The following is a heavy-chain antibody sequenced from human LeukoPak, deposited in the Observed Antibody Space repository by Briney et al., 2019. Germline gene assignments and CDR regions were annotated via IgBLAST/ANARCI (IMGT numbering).Heavy chain of an antibody. D-gene: IGHD1-26*01. CDR2: IWSDGNNK. Sequence: GGFLRLSCAASGFPLSRYGMHWVRQAPGKGLEWVADIWSDGNNKYYADSVKGRFTISRDNSKNTLYLQMNSLRAEDTAVYYCAKHGPVPGVGYFAFDYWGQGTLVAVSS. J-gene: IGHJ4*02. CDR3: AKHGPVPGVGYFAFDY. V-gene: IGHV3-33*06. CDR1: GFPLSRYG.